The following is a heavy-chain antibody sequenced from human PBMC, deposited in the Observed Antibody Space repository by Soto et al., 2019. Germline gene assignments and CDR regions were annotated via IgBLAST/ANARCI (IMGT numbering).Heavy chain of an antibody. D-gene: IGHD3-3*01. CDR3: TLLKGYDFWSGYTPV. CDR2: IKSKTDGGTT. V-gene: IGHV3-15*07. Sequence: GGSLRLSCAASGFTFSNAWMNWVRQAPGKGLEWVGRIKSKTDGGTTDYAAPVKDRFTISRDDSKNTLYLQMNSLKTEDTAVYYCTLLKGYDFWSGYTPVGGQGTLVNAPQ. CDR1: GFTFSNAW. J-gene: IGHJ4*02.